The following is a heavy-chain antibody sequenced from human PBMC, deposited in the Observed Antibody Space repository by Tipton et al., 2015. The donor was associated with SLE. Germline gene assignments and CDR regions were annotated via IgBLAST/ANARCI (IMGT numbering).Heavy chain of an antibody. J-gene: IGHJ2*01. CDR1: GGSFSGYY. CDR3: ARGSFSRYSSYFDL. V-gene: IGHV4-34*01. Sequence: TLSLTCAVYGGSFSGYYWSWIRQPPGKGLEWIGSIYHSGSTYYNPSLKSRVTISVDRSKNQFSLKLSSVTAADTAVYYCARGSFSRYSSYFDLWGRGTLVTVSS. CDR2: IYHSGST. D-gene: IGHD5-12*01.